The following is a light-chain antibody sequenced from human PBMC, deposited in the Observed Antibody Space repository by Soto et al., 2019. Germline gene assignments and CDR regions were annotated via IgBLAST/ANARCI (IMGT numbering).Light chain of an antibody. V-gene: IGLV2-11*01. J-gene: IGLJ1*01. CDR3: CSYAGSYTYV. Sequence: QSALTQPRSVSGSPGQSVTISCTGTSSDVGGYNYVSWFQQHPGKAPKLIIYDVSKRPSGVTNRFSGSKSGNTASLTISGLQAEDEAEYYCCSYAGSYTYVFGTGTKLTVL. CDR1: SSDVGGYNY. CDR2: DVS.